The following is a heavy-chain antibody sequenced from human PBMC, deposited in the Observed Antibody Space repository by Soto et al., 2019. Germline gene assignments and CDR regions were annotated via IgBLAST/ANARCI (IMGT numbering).Heavy chain of an antibody. CDR2: IYRTGST. Sequence: SETLSLTCAVSGGSFTRNNWWTWVRQPPGQGLEWIGEIYRTGSTNYNPSLKSRVTISLDKSENQFSLKVTSLTAADTAVYYCASRDPGTSVDYWGQGTLVTVSS. J-gene: IGHJ4*02. CDR3: ASRDPGTSVDY. V-gene: IGHV4-4*02. D-gene: IGHD1-7*01. CDR1: GGSFTRNNW.